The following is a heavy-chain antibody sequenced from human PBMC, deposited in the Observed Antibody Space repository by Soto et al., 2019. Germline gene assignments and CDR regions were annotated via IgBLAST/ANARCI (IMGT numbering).Heavy chain of an antibody. V-gene: IGHV3-48*03. CDR1: GFTSSSYE. J-gene: IGHJ3*02. D-gene: IGHD6-19*01. CDR3: ARAGHRIAVAGIDAFDI. Sequence: EVQLVESGGGLVQPGGSLRLSCAASGFTSSSYEMNWVRQAPGKGLEWVSYISSSGSTIYYADSVKGRFTISRDNAKNSLYLQMNSLRAEDTAVYYCARAGHRIAVAGIDAFDIWGQGTMVTVSS. CDR2: ISSSGSTI.